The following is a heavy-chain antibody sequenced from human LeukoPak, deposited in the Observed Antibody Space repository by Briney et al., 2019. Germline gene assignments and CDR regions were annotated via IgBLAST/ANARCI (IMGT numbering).Heavy chain of an antibody. CDR1: GGSFSGYY. CDR3: ASPAMSYDFWSGKYRGFDC. CDR2: VDHSGST. Sequence: PSETLSLTCAVYGGSFSGYYWSWIRQPPGKGLEWIGEVDHSGSTNYNPSLKSRVTISVDTSKNQFSLKLSSVTAADTAVYYCASPAMSYDFWSGKYRGFDCWGQGTLVTVSS. J-gene: IGHJ4*02. V-gene: IGHV4-34*01. D-gene: IGHD3-3*01.